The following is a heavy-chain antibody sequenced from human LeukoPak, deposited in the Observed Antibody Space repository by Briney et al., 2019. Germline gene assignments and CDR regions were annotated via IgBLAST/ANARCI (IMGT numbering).Heavy chain of an antibody. CDR1: GGSFSGYY. Sequence: SETLSLTCAVYGGSFSGYYWSWIRQPPGKGLEWIGEINHSGSTNYNPSLKSRVTISVDTSKNQFSLKLSSVTAADTAVYYCARGNIKFDYWGQGTLVTVSS. CDR3: ARGNIKFDY. V-gene: IGHV4-34*01. CDR2: INHSGST. J-gene: IGHJ4*02.